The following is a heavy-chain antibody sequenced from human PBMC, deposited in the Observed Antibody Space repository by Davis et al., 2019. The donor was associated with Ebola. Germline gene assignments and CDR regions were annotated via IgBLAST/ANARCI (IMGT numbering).Heavy chain of an antibody. V-gene: IGHV5-51*01. D-gene: IGHD3-22*01. J-gene: IGHJ5*02. CDR1: GYSFTSYW. Sequence: KVSCKGSGYSFTSYWIGWVRQMPGKGLEWMGIIYPGDSDTGYSPSFQGQVTISADKSISTAYLQWSSLKASDTAMYYCARGPGDYDSSGYYFPSWFDPWGQGTLVTVSS. CDR2: IYPGDSDT. CDR3: ARGPGDYDSSGYYFPSWFDP.